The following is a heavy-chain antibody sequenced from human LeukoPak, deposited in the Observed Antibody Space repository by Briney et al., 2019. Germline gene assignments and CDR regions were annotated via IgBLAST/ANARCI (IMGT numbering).Heavy chain of an antibody. V-gene: IGHV3-30*02. Sequence: GGSLRLSCAASGFTFSSYAMSWVRQAPGKGLEWVAFIRYDGSNKYYADSVKGRFTISRDNSKNTVYLQVNSLRADDTAVYYCAKESQLSYSGTFYIDYWGQGTLVTVSS. CDR3: AKESQLSYSGTFYIDY. J-gene: IGHJ4*02. CDR2: IRYDGSNK. CDR1: GFTFSSYA. D-gene: IGHD1-26*01.